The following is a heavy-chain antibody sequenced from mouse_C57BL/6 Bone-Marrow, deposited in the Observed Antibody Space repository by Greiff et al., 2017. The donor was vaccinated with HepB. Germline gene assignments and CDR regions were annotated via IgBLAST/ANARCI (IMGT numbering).Heavy chain of an antibody. D-gene: IGHD2-1*01. CDR3: ARSQIYYGNLFDY. V-gene: IGHV5-4*03. CDR2: ISDGGSYT. CDR1: GFTFSSYA. J-gene: IGHJ2*01. Sequence: EVMLVESGGGLVKPGGSLKLSCAASGFTFSSYAMSWVRQTPEKRLEWVATISDGGSYTYYPDNVKGRFTITRDNAKNNQYLQMSHLKSEDTAMYYCARSQIYYGNLFDYWGQGTTLTVSS.